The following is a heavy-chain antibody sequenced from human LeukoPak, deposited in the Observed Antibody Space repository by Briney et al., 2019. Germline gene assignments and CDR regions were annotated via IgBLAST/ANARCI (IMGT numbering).Heavy chain of an antibody. D-gene: IGHD6-19*01. J-gene: IGHJ6*02. CDR2: INPNSGGT. Sequence: ASVKVSCKASGYTFTGYYMHWVRQAPGQGLEWMGWINPNSGGTNYAQKFQGWVTMTRDTSISTAYMELSRLRSDDTAVYYCARESIAVAGFYYYGMDVWGQGTTVTVSS. CDR3: ARESIAVAGFYYYGMDV. V-gene: IGHV1-2*04. CDR1: GYTFTGYY.